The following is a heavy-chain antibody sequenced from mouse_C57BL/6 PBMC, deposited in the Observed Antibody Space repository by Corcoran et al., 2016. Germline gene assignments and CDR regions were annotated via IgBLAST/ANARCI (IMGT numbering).Heavy chain of an antibody. J-gene: IGHJ2*01. CDR2: INPNNGGT. D-gene: IGHD2-3*01. CDR3: ARFYVDY. CDR1: GYTFTDYY. Sequence: EVQLQQSGPELVKPGASVKISCKASGYTFTDYYMNWVKQSHGKSLEWIGDINPNNGGTSYNQKFKGKATLTVDKSSNTAYMELRSLTYEDSAVYYCARFYVDYWGQGTTLTVSS. V-gene: IGHV1-26*01.